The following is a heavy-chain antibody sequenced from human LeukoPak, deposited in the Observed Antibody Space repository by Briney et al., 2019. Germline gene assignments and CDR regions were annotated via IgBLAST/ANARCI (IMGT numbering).Heavy chain of an antibody. Sequence: PSETLSLTCAVYGGSFSGYYWSWIRQPPGKGLEWIGEINHSGSTNYNPSLKSRVTISVDTSKNQFSLKLSSVTAADTAVYYCARGRDSSWLPFDYWGQGTLATVSS. CDR2: INHSGST. J-gene: IGHJ4*02. D-gene: IGHD6-13*01. CDR1: GGSFSGYY. V-gene: IGHV4-34*01. CDR3: ARGRDSSWLPFDY.